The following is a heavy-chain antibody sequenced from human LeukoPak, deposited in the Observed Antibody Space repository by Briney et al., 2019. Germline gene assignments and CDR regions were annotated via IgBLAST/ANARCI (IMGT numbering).Heavy chain of an antibody. Sequence: GESLRLSCAASGFTFSQYYMSWVRQNPEKGLEWVANIKHDGSEKYYVDSVKGRFTISRDNAKNSLSLQMNSLRAEDTGVYYCGRDGDAADYWGQGIVVTVSS. V-gene: IGHV3-7*01. J-gene: IGHJ4*02. CDR3: GRDGDAADY. CDR2: IKHDGSEK. CDR1: GFTFSQYY. D-gene: IGHD2-15*01.